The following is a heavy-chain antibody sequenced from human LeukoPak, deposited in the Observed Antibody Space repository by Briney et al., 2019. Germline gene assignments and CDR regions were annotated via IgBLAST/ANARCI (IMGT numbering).Heavy chain of an antibody. V-gene: IGHV4-4*02. CDR2: IYHSGST. J-gene: IGHJ4*02. CDR1: GGSISSSNW. Sequence: SETLSLTCAVSGGSISSSNWWSWVRQPPGKGLEWIGEIYHSGSTNYNPSLKSRVTISVDKSKNQFSLKLSSVTAADTAVYYCAIDYYDSSGYYYAIDYWGQGTLVTVSS. D-gene: IGHD3-22*01. CDR3: AIDYYDSSGYYYAIDY.